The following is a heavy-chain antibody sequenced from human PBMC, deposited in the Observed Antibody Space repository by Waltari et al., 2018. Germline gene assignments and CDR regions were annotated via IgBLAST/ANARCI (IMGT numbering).Heavy chain of an antibody. J-gene: IGHJ5*01. Sequence: QVQLQESGPGLVQPSQTLSLPCPVSGDSLSSCYRNWNRQPAGKGLGLIGRVYRRGSTNDNPSLKSRVTMSVDTSKNHFSLNLSSVTAADTGVYFCAMGRRRGGSLSWFDSWGPGTLVTVSS. CDR1: GDSLSSCY. CDR3: AMGRRRGGSLSWFDS. D-gene: IGHD3-16*01. CDR2: VYRRGST. V-gene: IGHV4-4*07.